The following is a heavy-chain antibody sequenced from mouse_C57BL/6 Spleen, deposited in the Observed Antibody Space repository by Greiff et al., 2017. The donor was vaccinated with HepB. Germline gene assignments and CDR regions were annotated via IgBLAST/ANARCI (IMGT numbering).Heavy chain of an antibody. V-gene: IGHV1-55*01. CDR3: ARSYYGSRGYFDY. CDR2: IYPGSGST. CDR1: GYTFTSYW. Sequence: VQLQQPGAELVKPGASVKMSCKASGYTFTSYWITWVKQRPGQGLEWIGDIYPGSGSTNYNEKFKSKATLTVDTSSSTAYMQLSSLTSEDSAVSYCARSYYGSRGYFDYWGQGTTLTVSS. D-gene: IGHD1-1*01. J-gene: IGHJ2*01.